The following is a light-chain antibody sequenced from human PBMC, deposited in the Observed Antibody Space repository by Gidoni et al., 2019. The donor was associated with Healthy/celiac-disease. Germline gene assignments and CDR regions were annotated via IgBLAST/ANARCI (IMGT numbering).Light chain of an antibody. Sequence: EIVLTQSPGTLSLSPGERATLPCRASPRVGNSYLAWYQQTPGLAPRLLISGASSRATGIPNRFSGSGSGTDFTLTISRLEPEDFAVYYCQQYGSSPITFGQGTRLEIK. J-gene: IGKJ5*01. CDR1: PRVGNSY. V-gene: IGKV3-20*01. CDR3: QQYGSSPIT. CDR2: GAS.